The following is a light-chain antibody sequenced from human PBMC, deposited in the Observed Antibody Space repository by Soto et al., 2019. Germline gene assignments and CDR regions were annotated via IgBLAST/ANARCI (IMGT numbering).Light chain of an antibody. V-gene: IGKV3-20*01. Sequence: EILRTQCPATLAVSPGERATLSCRASQSVSSSYLAWYQQKPGQAPRLLIYGASSRATGIPDRFSGSGSGTEFTLTISRLEPENFAVYYCQLYRRPLRTIGHPTKAHIK. J-gene: IGKJ1*01. CDR1: QSVSSSY. CDR2: GAS. CDR3: QLYRRPLRT.